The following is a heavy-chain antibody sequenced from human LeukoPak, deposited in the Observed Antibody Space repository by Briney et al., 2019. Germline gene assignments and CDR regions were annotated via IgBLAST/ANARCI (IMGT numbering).Heavy chain of an antibody. J-gene: IGHJ4*02. CDR1: GFTLRSYA. CDR2: ISGSGGST. CDR3: GKDKCGGDCYTQFDY. D-gene: IGHD2-21*02. Sequence: PGGSLRLSCAASGFTLRSYAMSWVRQAPGKGLEWVSAISGSGGSTYYADSVKGRFSISRDNSKNTLYVQMNSLRAEDTAVYYCGKDKCGGDCYTQFDYWGQGTLVTVSS. V-gene: IGHV3-23*01.